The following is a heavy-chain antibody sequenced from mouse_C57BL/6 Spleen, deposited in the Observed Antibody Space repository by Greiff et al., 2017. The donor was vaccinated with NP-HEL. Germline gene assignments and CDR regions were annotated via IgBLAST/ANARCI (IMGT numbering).Heavy chain of an antibody. CDR1: GYSFTDYY. CDR3: AEGAYDSSYVYAMDY. V-gene: IGHV1-39*01. D-gene: IGHD1-1*01. CDR2: INPNYGTT. J-gene: IGHJ4*01. Sequence: EVQLQQPGPELVKPGASVKISCKASGYSFTDYYMNWVKQSHGKSLEWIGVINPNYGTTSYNQKFKGKATLTVDQSSSTAYMQLNSLTSEDSAVYYCAEGAYDSSYVYAMDYWGQGTSVTVSS.